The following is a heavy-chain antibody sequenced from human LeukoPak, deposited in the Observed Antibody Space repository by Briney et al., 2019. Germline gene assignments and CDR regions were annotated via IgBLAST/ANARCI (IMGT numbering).Heavy chain of an antibody. J-gene: IGHJ4*02. CDR2: IYPGDSDT. Sequence: GESLQISFQGSGFTFSSYWIGWVRQMPGKGMEWMGIIYPGDSDTRYSPSLQGQVTISVDTSIGTAYLQWSSLKAWDTAIYYCARRKDFRLYYWGQGTLVTVSS. CDR3: ARRKDFRLYY. CDR1: GFTFSSYW. V-gene: IGHV5-51*01. D-gene: IGHD3-3*01.